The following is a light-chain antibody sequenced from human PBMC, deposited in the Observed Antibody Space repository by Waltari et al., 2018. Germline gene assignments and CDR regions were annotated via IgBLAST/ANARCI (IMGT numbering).Light chain of an antibody. CDR3: QVWDTSIDLSV. Sequence: SYVLTQAPSVSVAPGETARITCGGNNIADTNVHRYQQKPGQAPVLVIFYDSDRPSGIPERFSGSNSGNTATLTISSAEAGDEADYYCQVWDTSIDLSVFGTGTKVTVL. J-gene: IGLJ1*01. CDR2: YDS. V-gene: IGLV3-21*04. CDR1: NIADTN.